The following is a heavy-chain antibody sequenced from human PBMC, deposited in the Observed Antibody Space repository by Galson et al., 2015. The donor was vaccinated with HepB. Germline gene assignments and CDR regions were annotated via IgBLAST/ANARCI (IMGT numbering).Heavy chain of an antibody. V-gene: IGHV3-73*01. CDR2: IRSKANSYAT. CDR1: GFTFSGSA. CDR3: IRGDYYDRSFDY. Sequence: SLRLSCAASGFTFSGSAMHWVRQASGKGLEWVGRIRSKANSYATAYAASVKGRFTISRDDSKNTAYLQMNSLKTEDTAVYYCIRGDYYDRSFDYWGQGTLVTVSS. J-gene: IGHJ4*02. D-gene: IGHD3-22*01.